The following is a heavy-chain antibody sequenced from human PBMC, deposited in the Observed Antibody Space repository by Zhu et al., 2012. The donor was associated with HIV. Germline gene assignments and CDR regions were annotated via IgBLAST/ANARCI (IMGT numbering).Heavy chain of an antibody. CDR3: ARVVEEYLLPAYVGITYYYYYIGC. D-gene: IGHD4-23*01. Sequence: QVQLQESGPGMLKPSETLSLICTVSDDSINNFHWSWIRQPPGKGLEWIGHISYSGSSNYNPSLKSRVTISLDTTMNEYSMRLTSVTAADTAVYFXARVVEEYLLPAYVGITYYYYYIGCLGQRATV. V-gene: IGHV4-59*01. CDR2: ISYSGSS. J-gene: IGHJ6*03. CDR1: DDSINNFH.